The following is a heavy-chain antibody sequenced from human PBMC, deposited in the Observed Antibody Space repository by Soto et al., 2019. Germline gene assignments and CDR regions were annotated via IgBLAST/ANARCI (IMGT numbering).Heavy chain of an antibody. CDR1: GGSFSNYA. Sequence: SVKVSCKASGGSFSNYAISWVRQAPVQGLEWMGGIMPMFGTANYAQKFQGTVTITADESTSTAYMELSSLRSEDTAVYYCARGSLQAASFFDYWGQGTQVTVSS. D-gene: IGHD4-17*01. J-gene: IGHJ4*02. CDR3: ARGSLQAASFFDY. CDR2: IMPMFGTA. V-gene: IGHV1-69*13.